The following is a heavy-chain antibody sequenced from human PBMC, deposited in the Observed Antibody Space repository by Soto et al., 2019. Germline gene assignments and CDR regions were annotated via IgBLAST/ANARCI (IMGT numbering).Heavy chain of an antibody. Sequence: QVQLVESGGGVVQPGRSLRLSCAASRFTFSSYGMHWVSKAPGKGLEWVAAISYDGSDKYYADSVKGRFTISRDNSKNTLYLQMNSRRAEDTAVYYCAKETYSGPLDYLGQGTLVTVSS. V-gene: IGHV3-30*18. CDR1: RFTFSSYG. CDR2: ISYDGSDK. J-gene: IGHJ4*02. D-gene: IGHD2-15*01. CDR3: AKETYSGPLDY.